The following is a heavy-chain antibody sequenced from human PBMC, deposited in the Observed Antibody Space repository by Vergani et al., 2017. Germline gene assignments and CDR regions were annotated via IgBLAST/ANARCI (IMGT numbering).Heavy chain of an antibody. D-gene: IGHD3-10*01. Sequence: QVQLVQSGAEVKKPGSSVKVSCKASGGTFSSYAISWVRQAPGQGLEWMGGISPIFGTANYAQKFQGRVTITADKSTSTAYMELSSLRSEDTAVYYCARDTLRVHYYGSGSLNYYYGMDVWGQGTTVTVSS. CDR2: ISPIFGTA. CDR1: GGTFSSYA. J-gene: IGHJ6*02. V-gene: IGHV1-69*06. CDR3: ARDTLRVHYYGSGSLNYYYGMDV.